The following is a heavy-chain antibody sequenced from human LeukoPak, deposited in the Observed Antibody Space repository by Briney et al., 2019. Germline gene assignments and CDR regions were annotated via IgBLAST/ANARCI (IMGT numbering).Heavy chain of an antibody. CDR2: IYTSGST. CDR1: GGSISSYY. Sequence: SETLSLTCTVSGGSISSYYWSWIRQPAGKGLEWIGRIYTSGSTNYNPSLKSRVTMSVDMSKNQFSLKLSSVTAADTAVYYCARDLGTHIAVAGGFDYWGQGTLVTVSS. V-gene: IGHV4-4*07. D-gene: IGHD6-19*01. J-gene: IGHJ4*02. CDR3: ARDLGTHIAVAGGFDY.